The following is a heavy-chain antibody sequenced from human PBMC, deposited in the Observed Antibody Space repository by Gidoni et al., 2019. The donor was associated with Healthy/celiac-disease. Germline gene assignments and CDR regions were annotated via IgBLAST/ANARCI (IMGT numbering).Heavy chain of an antibody. CDR1: GFTFSSYA. CDR3: ARDPLDTAMVPPPYYFDY. D-gene: IGHD5-18*01. Sequence: QVQLVESGGGVVQPGRSLRLSCAASGFTFSSYAMHWVRQAPGKGLEWVAVISYDGSNKYYADSVKGRFTISRDNSKNTLYLQMNSLRAEDTAVYYCARDPLDTAMVPPPYYFDYWGQGTLVTVSS. J-gene: IGHJ4*02. CDR2: ISYDGSNK. V-gene: IGHV3-30*01.